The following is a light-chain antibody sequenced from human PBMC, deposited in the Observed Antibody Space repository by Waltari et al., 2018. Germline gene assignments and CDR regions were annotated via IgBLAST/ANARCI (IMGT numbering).Light chain of an antibody. CDR1: QTVLYSSNNKNY. CDR3: QQYYTSPYT. Sequence: DIVMTQSPDSLAVSLGERATINCKSSQTVLYSSNNKNYLAWYQQKPGQPHKLVIYWASTRESGVPDRFSASGSGTDFNFTISSLQAEDVAVYYCQQYYTSPYTFAQGTKLEI. V-gene: IGKV4-1*01. J-gene: IGKJ2*01. CDR2: WAS.